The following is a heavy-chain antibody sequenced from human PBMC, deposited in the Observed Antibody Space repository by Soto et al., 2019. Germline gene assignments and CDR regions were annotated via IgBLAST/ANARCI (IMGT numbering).Heavy chain of an antibody. CDR3: AHGSGWLSDY. V-gene: IGHV2-5*02. Sequence: QITLKESGPTLVKPTQTLTLTCTFSGFSLSTSGVGVGWIRQPPGKALEWLALLYWDDDNRYNRSLRSRLTLTKATSKNQVVLTMTNMDPLDTATYYCAHGSGWLSDYWGHGTLVTVSS. D-gene: IGHD6-19*01. J-gene: IGHJ4*01. CDR2: LYWDDDN. CDR1: GFSLSTSGVG.